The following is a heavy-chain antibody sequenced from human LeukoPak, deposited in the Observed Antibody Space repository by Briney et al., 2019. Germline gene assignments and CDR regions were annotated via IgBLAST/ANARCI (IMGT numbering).Heavy chain of an antibody. J-gene: IGHJ4*02. V-gene: IGHV4-39*01. Sequence: PSETLSLTCTVSGGSISSSSYYWGWIRQPPGKGLEWIGSIYYSGSTYYNPSIKSRVTISVDTSKNQFSLKLSSATAADTAVYYCARRRSGWYDYWGQGTLVTVSS. D-gene: IGHD6-19*01. CDR1: GGSISSSSYY. CDR2: IYYSGST. CDR3: ARRRSGWYDY.